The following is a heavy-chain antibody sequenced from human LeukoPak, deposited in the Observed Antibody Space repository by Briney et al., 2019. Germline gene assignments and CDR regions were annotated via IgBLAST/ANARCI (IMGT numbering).Heavy chain of an antibody. CDR1: GYTFTSYH. Sequence: ASVKVSCKASGYTFTSYHMHWVRHAPGQGLEIMGIINPSGGSTTYAQKFQGRVTMTKDTSTSTVYMELSSMRSEDTAVYYCAKLAAAGTAHYYFDYWGQGTLVTVSS. CDR3: AKLAAAGTAHYYFDY. J-gene: IGHJ4*02. CDR2: INPSGGST. D-gene: IGHD6-13*01. V-gene: IGHV1-46*01.